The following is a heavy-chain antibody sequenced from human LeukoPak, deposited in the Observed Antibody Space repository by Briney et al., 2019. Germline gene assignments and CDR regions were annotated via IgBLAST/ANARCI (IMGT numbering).Heavy chain of an antibody. Sequence: ASVKVSCKASGGTFSSYAISWVRQAPGQGLEWMGGIIPIFGTANYAQKFQGRVTITADESTSTAYMELSSLRSEDTAVYYCARRVPYSGSPGGFDYWGQGTLVTVSS. D-gene: IGHD6-13*01. CDR3: ARRVPYSGSPGGFDY. CDR2: IIPIFGTA. CDR1: GGTFSSYA. V-gene: IGHV1-69*13. J-gene: IGHJ4*02.